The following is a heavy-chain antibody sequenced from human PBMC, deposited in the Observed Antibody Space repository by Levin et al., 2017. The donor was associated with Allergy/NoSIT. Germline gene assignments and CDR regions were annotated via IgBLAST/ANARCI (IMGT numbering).Heavy chain of an antibody. D-gene: IGHD3-16*01. J-gene: IGHJ3*02. CDR2: ISYDGPNK. V-gene: IGHV3-30-3*01. CDR3: ARRRGDESRRSAGAFDI. CDR1: GFPFSSYA. Sequence: GGSLRLSCAASGFPFSSYAMHWVRQAPGKGLEWVSIISYDGPNKYYADSVKGRFTISRDNSKNTLYLQMNSLRAEDTAVYYCARRRGDESRRSAGAFDIWVQGTMVTVS.